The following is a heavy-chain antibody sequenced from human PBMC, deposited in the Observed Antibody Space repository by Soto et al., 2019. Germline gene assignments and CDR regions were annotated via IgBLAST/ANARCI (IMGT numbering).Heavy chain of an antibody. J-gene: IGHJ4*02. D-gene: IGHD2-8*01. V-gene: IGHV4-30-4*01. CDR1: GSYITSGDYH. Sequence: PSETLSLTCSVSGSYITSGDYHWTWIRQAPGKGLEWIGYISHSETTYYSPALTNRIIISSDFSMSQFSLRLNSVTAADTAVYFCAGFGVGDRDDKWGQGTLVTVSS. CDR2: ISHSETT. CDR3: AGFGVGDRDDK.